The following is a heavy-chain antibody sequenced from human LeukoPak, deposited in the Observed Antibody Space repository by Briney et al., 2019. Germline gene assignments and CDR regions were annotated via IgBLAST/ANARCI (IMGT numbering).Heavy chain of an antibody. J-gene: IGHJ3*02. Sequence: GASVKVSCKASGYTFTSYDINWVRQATGQGLGWMGWMNPNSGNTGYAQKFQGRVTMTRNTSISTAYMELSSLRSEDTAVYYCAGGWIQCGDYGFPRAFDIWGQGTMVTVSS. D-gene: IGHD4-17*01. CDR2: MNPNSGNT. CDR1: GYTFTSYD. V-gene: IGHV1-8*01. CDR3: AGGWIQCGDYGFPRAFDI.